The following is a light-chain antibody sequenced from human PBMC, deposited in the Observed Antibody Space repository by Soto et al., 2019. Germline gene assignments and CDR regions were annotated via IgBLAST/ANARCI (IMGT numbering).Light chain of an antibody. CDR2: GAS. Sequence: EIVLTQSPGTLSLSPGERATLSCRASQSVSSSYLAWYQQKPGQAPRLLIYGASSRATGIPDRFSGSGSGTDFTLTISRLEPEDFTMYYCQRYGSSTTFGQGTKLEIK. J-gene: IGKJ2*01. CDR1: QSVSSSY. CDR3: QRYGSSTT. V-gene: IGKV3-20*01.